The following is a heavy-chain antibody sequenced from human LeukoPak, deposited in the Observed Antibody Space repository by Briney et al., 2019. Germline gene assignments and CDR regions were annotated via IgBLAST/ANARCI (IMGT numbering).Heavy chain of an antibody. CDR3: AREGTSSGWYPFDY. V-gene: IGHV3-53*01. CDR2: IYSGGST. J-gene: IGHJ4*02. CDR1: GFTVSSNY. D-gene: IGHD6-19*01. Sequence: GGSLRLSCAASGFTVSSNYMSWVRQVPGKGLEWVSVIYSGGSTYYADSVKGRFTISRDNSKNTLYLQMNSLRAEDTAVYYCAREGTSSGWYPFDYWGQGTLVTVSS.